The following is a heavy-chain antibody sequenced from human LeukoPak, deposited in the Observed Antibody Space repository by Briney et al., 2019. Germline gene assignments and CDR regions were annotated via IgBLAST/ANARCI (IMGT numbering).Heavy chain of an antibody. V-gene: IGHV4-4*07. CDR3: ARSQGYCSSTSCYVAY. D-gene: IGHD2-2*01. Sequence: SETLSLTCTVSGGSISSYYWSWIRQPAGKGLEWIGRIYTSGSTNYNPSLKSRVTMSVDTSKNQFSLKLSSVTAADTAVYYCARSQGYCSSTSCYVAYWGQGTLVTVSS. CDR2: IYTSGST. CDR1: GGSISSYY. J-gene: IGHJ4*02.